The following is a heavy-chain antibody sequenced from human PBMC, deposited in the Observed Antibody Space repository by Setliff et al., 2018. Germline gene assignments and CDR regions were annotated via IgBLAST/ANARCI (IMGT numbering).Heavy chain of an antibody. Sequence: SLTCTVSGGSISTNHYYWEWIRQAPGKGLEWIGRISYSGDTYYSPSLRSRVTISVATSKNQVSLKLRSVTAADTAVYYCARRYEVVIITKTGAFDIWGPGTMVTVSS. D-gene: IGHD3-22*01. V-gene: IGHV4-39*01. CDR1: GGSISTNHYY. CDR2: ISYSGDT. J-gene: IGHJ3*02. CDR3: ARRYEVVIITKTGAFDI.